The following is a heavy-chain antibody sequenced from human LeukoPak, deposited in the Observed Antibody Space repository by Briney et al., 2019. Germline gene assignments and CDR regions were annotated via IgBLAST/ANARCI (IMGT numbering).Heavy chain of an antibody. CDR3: ACGVDFSSGSKRGFDY. CDR1: GFTFSSYS. D-gene: IGHD3-3*01. V-gene: IGHV3-48*01. Sequence: WGSLKLSCAASGFTFSSYSMNWVRQAPGKGLEWVSYMSRSSDTIYYADSVKGRFTISRDNTKSSLFLQMNSLRAEDTAIYYCACGVDFSSGSKRGFDYWGLETLVTVSS. J-gene: IGHJ4*02. CDR2: MSRSSDTI.